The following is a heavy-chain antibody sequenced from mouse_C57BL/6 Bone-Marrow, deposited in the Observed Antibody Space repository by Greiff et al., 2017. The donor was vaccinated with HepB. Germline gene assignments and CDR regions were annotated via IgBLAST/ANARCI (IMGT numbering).Heavy chain of an antibody. CDR3: AREMDITRYFDV. J-gene: IGHJ1*03. D-gene: IGHD1-1*01. V-gene: IGHV1-31*01. CDR2: IYPYNGVS. Sequence: DVKLVESGPELVKPGASVKISCKASGYSFTGYYMHWVKQSHGNILDWIGYIYPYNGVSSYNQKFKGKATLTVDKSSSTAYMELRSLTSEDSAVYYCAREMDITRYFDVWGTGTTVTVSS. CDR1: GYSFTGYY.